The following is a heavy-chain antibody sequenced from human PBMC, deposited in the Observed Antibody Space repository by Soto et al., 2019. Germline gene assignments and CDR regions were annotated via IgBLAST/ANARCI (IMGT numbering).Heavy chain of an antibody. J-gene: IGHJ4*02. CDR3: AKDLIGYCGGSTGNIFQS. CDR1: GFIFNSYD. Sequence: QVQLIESGGGVVQPGRSLRLSCAASGFIFNSYDMHWVRQAPGKGLEWVAFLSHDGSKKFYADSLKGRITISRDNFNNTLYLQVHSLRPEDTAVYYCAKDLIGYCGGSTGNIFQSWGQGTLVTGSS. V-gene: IGHV3-30*18. D-gene: IGHD2-15*01. CDR2: LSHDGSKK.